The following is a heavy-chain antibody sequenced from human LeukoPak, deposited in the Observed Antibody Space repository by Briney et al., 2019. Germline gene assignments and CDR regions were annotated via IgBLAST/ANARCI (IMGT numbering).Heavy chain of an antibody. CDR2: IKQDGSEK. Sequence: GGSLRLSCAASGFTFSSYWMSWVRQAQGKGLEWVANIKQDGSEKYYVDSVKGRFTISRDNAKNSLYLQMNSLRAEDTAVYYCARDLNSSSWLGYYYYYYGMDVWGQGTTVTASS. CDR1: GFTFSSYW. D-gene: IGHD6-13*01. J-gene: IGHJ6*02. V-gene: IGHV3-7*01. CDR3: ARDLNSSSWLGYYYYYYGMDV.